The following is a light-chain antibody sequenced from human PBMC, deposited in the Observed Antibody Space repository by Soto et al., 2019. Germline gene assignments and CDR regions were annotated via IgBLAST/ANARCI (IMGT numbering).Light chain of an antibody. V-gene: IGLV2-14*01. Sequence: QSVLTQPASVSGSPGQSITISCTGTSSDVGGYNYVSWYQQHPGKAPKLMIYDVSNRPSGVSNRFSGSKSGNTASLTISGLQAEDVADYYCSSYTRSSTFYVFGTGTKSPS. CDR1: SSDVGGYNY. CDR2: DVS. J-gene: IGLJ1*01. CDR3: SSYTRSSTFYV.